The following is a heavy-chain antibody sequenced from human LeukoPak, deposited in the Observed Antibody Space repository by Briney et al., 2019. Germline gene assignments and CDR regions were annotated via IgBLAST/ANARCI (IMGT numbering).Heavy chain of an antibody. Sequence: PSETLSLTCAVSGGSISSGGYSWSWIRQPPGKGLEWIGYIYHSGSTYYNPSLKSRVTISVDRSKNQFSLELSSVTAADTAVYYCARGTVTHFDYWGQGTLVTVSS. J-gene: IGHJ4*02. CDR1: GGSISSGGYS. D-gene: IGHD4-17*01. V-gene: IGHV4-30-2*01. CDR2: IYHSGST. CDR3: ARGTVTHFDY.